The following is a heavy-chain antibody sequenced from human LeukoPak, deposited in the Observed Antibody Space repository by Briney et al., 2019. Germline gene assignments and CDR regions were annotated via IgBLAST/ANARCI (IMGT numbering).Heavy chain of an antibody. Sequence: SETLSLTCTVSGGSISSSSYYWGWIRQPPGKGLEWIGSIYYSGSTYYNPSLKSRVTISVDTSKNQFSLKLSSVTAADTAVYYCARRFVVVPAASAEYFQHWGQGTLVTVSS. V-gene: IGHV4-39*01. J-gene: IGHJ1*01. D-gene: IGHD2-2*01. CDR1: GGSISSSSYY. CDR3: ARRFVVVPAASAEYFQH. CDR2: IYYSGST.